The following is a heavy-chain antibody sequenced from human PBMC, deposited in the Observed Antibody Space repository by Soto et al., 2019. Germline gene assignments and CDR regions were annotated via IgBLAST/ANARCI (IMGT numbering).Heavy chain of an antibody. CDR3: PSAFAVAADFDY. J-gene: IGHJ4*02. CDR1: GYTFTGYA. CDR2: INAGNGNT. D-gene: IGHD6-19*01. Sequence: QVQLVQSGAEEKKPGASVKVSCKASGYTFTGYAMHWVRQAPGQRLELMGWINAGNGNTKYPQKFQGRVTITRDTPASTAYMELSTLRSEPTAVYYFPSAFAVAADFDYWGQGTLVTVSS. V-gene: IGHV1-3*05.